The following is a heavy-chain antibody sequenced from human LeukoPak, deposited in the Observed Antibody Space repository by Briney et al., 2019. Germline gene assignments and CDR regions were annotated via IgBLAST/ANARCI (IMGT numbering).Heavy chain of an antibody. CDR2: IRYDGSNK. D-gene: IGHD3-9*01. J-gene: IGHJ4*02. CDR1: GFTFSSYG. V-gene: IGHV3-30*02. Sequence: GGSLRLSCAASGFTFSSYGMHWVRQAPGKGLEWVAFIRYDGSNKYYADSVKGRFTISRDNSKNTLYLQMNSLRAEDTAVYYCANPYYDILTGYYSTYYFDYWGQGTLVTVSS. CDR3: ANPYYDILTGYYSTYYFDY.